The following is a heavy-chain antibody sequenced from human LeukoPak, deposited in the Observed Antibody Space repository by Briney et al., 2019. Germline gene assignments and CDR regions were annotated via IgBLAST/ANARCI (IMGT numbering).Heavy chain of an antibody. CDR3: AREGGFCFGDTCRFFDF. J-gene: IGHJ4*02. D-gene: IGHD2-15*01. V-gene: IGHV3-21*01. CDR1: GFTFSTSS. Sequence: GGSLRLSCAASGFTFSTSSLNWVRQAPGKGLERVSSISSSRDYIYYADSVKGRFTISRDNAKNSLYLQMNSLGAEDTAVYYCAREGGFCFGDTCRFFDFWGQGTLVTVSS. CDR2: ISSSRDYI.